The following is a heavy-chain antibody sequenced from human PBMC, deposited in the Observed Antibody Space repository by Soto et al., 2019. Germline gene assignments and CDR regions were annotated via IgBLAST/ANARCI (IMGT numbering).Heavy chain of an antibody. CDR2: INAGNGNT. Sequence: QVQLVQSGAEVKKPGASVKVSRKASGYTFTSYAMHWVRQAPGQRLEWMGWINAGNGNTKYSQKFQGRVTITRDTXASTAYMELSSLRSEDTAVYYCARGVAGPLHWFDPWGQGTLVTVSS. CDR3: ARGVAGPLHWFDP. V-gene: IGHV1-3*01. D-gene: IGHD6-19*01. J-gene: IGHJ5*02. CDR1: GYTFTSYA.